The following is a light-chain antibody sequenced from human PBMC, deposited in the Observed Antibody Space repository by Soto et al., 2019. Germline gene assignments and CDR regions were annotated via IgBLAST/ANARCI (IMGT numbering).Light chain of an antibody. J-gene: IGKJ2*01. CDR3: QQYYNWPPA. V-gene: IGKV3-15*01. CDR2: GAS. CDR1: QSVSSN. Sequence: EIVMTQSPATLSVSPGERATLSCRASQSVSSNLAWYQQKPGQAPRLLIYGASTRATGIPARFSGSGSGTEFTLTISSLQSEDFAVYYCQQYYNWPPAFGQGTKLEIK.